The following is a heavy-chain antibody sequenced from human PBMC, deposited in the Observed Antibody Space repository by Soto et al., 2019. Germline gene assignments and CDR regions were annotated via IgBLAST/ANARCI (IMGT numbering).Heavy chain of an antibody. V-gene: IGHV1-69*08. CDR3: ARDSATPFDY. CDR2: IIPILGIA. CDR1: GGTFSSYT. J-gene: IGHJ4*02. Sequence: QVQLVQSGAEVKKPGSSVKVSCKASGGTFSSYTISWVRQAPGQGLEWMGRIIPILGIANYAQKFQGRVTSXXDKSTSTAYMALSSLRSEDTAVYYCARDSATPFDYWGQGTLVTVSS. D-gene: IGHD2-15*01.